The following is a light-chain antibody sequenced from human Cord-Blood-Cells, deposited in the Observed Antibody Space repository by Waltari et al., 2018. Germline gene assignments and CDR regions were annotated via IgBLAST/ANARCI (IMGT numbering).Light chain of an antibody. V-gene: IGLV3-27*01. CDR1: VLAKKY. Sequence: SYELKPPSSVSVSPGQTARIPCSGAVLAKKYARWFQQKPGQAHVLVIYKDSERPSGIPERFSGSSSGTTVTLTISGAQVEDEADYYCYSAADNNLVFGGGTKLTVL. CDR2: KDS. CDR3: YSAADNNLV. J-gene: IGLJ3*02.